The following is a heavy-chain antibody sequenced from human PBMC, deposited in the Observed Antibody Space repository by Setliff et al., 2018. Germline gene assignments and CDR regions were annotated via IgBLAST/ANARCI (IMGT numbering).Heavy chain of an antibody. CDR1: GGTFSSYG. CDR2: INPSGGLT. V-gene: IGHV1-46*03. Sequence: ASVKVSCKASGGTFSSYGISWVRQAPGQGLEWMGIINPSGGLTKYAQKFQGRVTMTSDTSTNTVYLEVSSLRSEDTVVYFCARDRFYNSWSGTSITAPHDAFDIWGQGTMVTVSS. D-gene: IGHD3-3*01. CDR3: ARDRFYNSWSGTSITAPHDAFDI. J-gene: IGHJ3*02.